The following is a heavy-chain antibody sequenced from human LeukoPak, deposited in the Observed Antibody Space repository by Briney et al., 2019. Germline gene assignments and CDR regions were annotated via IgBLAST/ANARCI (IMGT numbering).Heavy chain of an antibody. V-gene: IGHV3-74*01. CDR3: ARGGGTSYYYDSYYFDY. D-gene: IGHD3-22*01. Sequence: GGSLRLSCAASGFTFSTYWMHWVRQAPGKGLVWVSRINTDGSTSNNADSVKGRFTISRDNAKNTLYLQMNSLRVEDAAVYYCARGGGTSYYYDSYYFDYWGQGTLVTVSS. CDR1: GFTFSTYW. J-gene: IGHJ4*02. CDR2: INTDGSTS.